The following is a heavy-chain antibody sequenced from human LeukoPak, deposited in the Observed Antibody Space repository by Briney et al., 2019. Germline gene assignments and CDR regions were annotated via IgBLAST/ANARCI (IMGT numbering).Heavy chain of an antibody. Sequence: GGSLRLSCAASGFSFNSYVMTWVRQAPGKGLDWFSAISGSGDSTYYADSVKGRFTISRDNSKNTLYLQMNSLRTEDTAVYYCAKGGYDSSGYPLLPFDYWGQGTLVTVSS. D-gene: IGHD3-22*01. V-gene: IGHV3-23*01. CDR1: GFSFNSYV. CDR3: AKGGYDSSGYPLLPFDY. CDR2: ISGSGDST. J-gene: IGHJ4*02.